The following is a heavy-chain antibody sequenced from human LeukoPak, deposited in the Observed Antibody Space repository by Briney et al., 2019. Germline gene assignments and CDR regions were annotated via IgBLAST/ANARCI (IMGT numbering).Heavy chain of an antibody. V-gene: IGHV3-13*01. D-gene: IGHD1-1*01. Sequence: PGGSLRLPCAASGFTFSDYDMHWVRQATGKGLEWVSAICTAGDTYYTGSVKGRFTISRENAKNSLYLQMNSLRAGDTAVYYCARVAKERVGGVYYFDYWGQGTLVTVSS. J-gene: IGHJ4*02. CDR1: GFTFSDYD. CDR3: ARVAKERVGGVYYFDY. CDR2: ICTAGDT.